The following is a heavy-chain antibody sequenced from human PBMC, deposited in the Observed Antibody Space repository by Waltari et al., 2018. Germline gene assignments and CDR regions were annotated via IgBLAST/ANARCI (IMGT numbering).Heavy chain of an antibody. CDR3: ASGGLRYFDWLLPFDY. CDR2: INAGNGNT. V-gene: IGHV1-3*01. J-gene: IGHJ4*02. D-gene: IGHD3-9*01. CDR1: GYTFTSYA. Sequence: QVQLVQSGAEVKQPGASVKVSCKAAGYTFTSYAMHWVLKAPGQRLEWMGWINAGNGNTKYSQKFQGRVTITRDTSASTAYMELSSLRSEDTAVYYCASGGLRYFDWLLPFDYWGQGTLVTVSS.